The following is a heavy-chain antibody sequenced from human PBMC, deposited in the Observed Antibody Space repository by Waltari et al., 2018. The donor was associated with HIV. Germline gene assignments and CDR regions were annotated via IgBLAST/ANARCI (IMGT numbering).Heavy chain of an antibody. D-gene: IGHD3-10*01. CDR1: GGSISSYY. CDR2: IYYSGST. V-gene: IGHV4-59*08. J-gene: IGHJ6*02. Sequence: QVQLQESGPGLVKPSETLSLTCTVSGGSISSYYWSWIRQPPGKGLGWIGYIYYSGSTNYNPSLKSRVNISVDTSKNQFSLKLSSVTAADTAVYYCARGAYYGSGSYYNFYYYYGMDVWGQGTTVTVSS. CDR3: ARGAYYGSGSYYNFYYYYGMDV.